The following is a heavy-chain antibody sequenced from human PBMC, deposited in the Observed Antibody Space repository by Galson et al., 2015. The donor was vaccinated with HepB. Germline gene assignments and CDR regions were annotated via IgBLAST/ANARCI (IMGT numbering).Heavy chain of an antibody. CDR1: GFTFSSYA. CDR2: ISYDGSNK. V-gene: IGHV3-30*04. J-gene: IGHJ2*01. CDR3: ARDGSGWYFGWYFDL. D-gene: IGHD6-19*01. Sequence: SLRLSCAASGFTFSSYAMHWVRQAPGKGLEWVAVISYDGSNKYYADSVKGRFTISRDNSKNTLYLQMNSLRAEDTAVYYCARDGSGWYFGWYFDLWGRGTLVTVSS.